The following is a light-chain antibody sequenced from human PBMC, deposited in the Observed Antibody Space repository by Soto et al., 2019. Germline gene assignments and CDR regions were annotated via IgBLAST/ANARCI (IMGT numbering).Light chain of an antibody. J-gene: IGKJ2*01. Sequence: EIVLTQSPGTLSLSPGERATLSCRASQSVSSSYLAWYQQKPGQAPRLLIYGASSRATGIPDRFSGSGSGTDGTLTISRLEPEDFAVYFWQQYGSSSRYTFGQGTKLEIK. CDR1: QSVSSSY. V-gene: IGKV3-20*01. CDR2: GAS. CDR3: QQYGSSSRYT.